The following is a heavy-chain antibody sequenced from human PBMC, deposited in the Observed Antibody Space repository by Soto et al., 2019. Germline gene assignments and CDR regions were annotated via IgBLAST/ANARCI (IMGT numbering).Heavy chain of an antibody. V-gene: IGHV1-58*01. J-gene: IGHJ4*02. Sequence: SVKVSCKASGFTFTSSAVQWVRQARGQRLEWIGWIVVGSGNTNYAQKFQERVTITRDMSTSTAYMELSSLRSEDTAVYYCVAVNDSSGYYFDYWGQGTLVTVSS. CDR2: IVVGSGNT. CDR1: GFTFTSSA. CDR3: VAVNDSSGYYFDY. D-gene: IGHD3-22*01.